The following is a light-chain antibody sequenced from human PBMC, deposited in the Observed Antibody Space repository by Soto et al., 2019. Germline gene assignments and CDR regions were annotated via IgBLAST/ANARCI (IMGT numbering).Light chain of an antibody. CDR2: DVS. J-gene: IGKJ4*01. Sequence: DIVLTQSPATLSLSPGERATLSCRASQSVDSYLTWYQQKPGQAPRLLIYDVSKRATGIPVRFSGSGSGTDFTLTISSLEPEDVAVYYCQQRRNWPLTFGVGTKVEIK. CDR3: QQRRNWPLT. V-gene: IGKV3-11*01. CDR1: QSVDSY.